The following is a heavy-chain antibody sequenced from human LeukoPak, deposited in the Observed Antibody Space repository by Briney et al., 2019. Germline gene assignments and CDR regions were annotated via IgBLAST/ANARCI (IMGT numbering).Heavy chain of an antibody. CDR1: GGSISSGSYY. V-gene: IGHV4-61*02. D-gene: IGHD3-3*01. J-gene: IGHJ5*02. Sequence: SETLSLTCTVSGGSISSGSYYWSWIRQPAGKGLEWIGRIYTSGSTNYNPSLKSRVTISVDTSKNQFSLKLSSVTVADTAVYYCARVNDFWSGYNWFDPWGQGTLVTVSS. CDR2: IYTSGST. CDR3: ARVNDFWSGYNWFDP.